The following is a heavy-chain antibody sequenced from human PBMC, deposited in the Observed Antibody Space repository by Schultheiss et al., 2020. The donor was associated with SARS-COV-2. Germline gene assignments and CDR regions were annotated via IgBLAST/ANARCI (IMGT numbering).Heavy chain of an antibody. D-gene: IGHD3-22*01. Sequence: SETLSLTCTVSGDSIRGYSWSWIRQPPGKGLEWIGYIYYSGSTNYNPSLKSRVTISVDTSKNQFSLKLSSVTAADTAVYYCARESGSSGTAWWGQGTLVTVSS. J-gene: IGHJ4*02. V-gene: IGHV4-59*12. CDR3: ARESGSSGTAW. CDR1: GDSIRGYS. CDR2: IYYSGST.